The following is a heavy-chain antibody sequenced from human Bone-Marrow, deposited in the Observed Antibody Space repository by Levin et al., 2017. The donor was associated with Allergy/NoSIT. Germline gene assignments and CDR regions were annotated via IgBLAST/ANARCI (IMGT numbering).Heavy chain of an antibody. CDR2: IYSFGSI. J-gene: IGHJ4*02. V-gene: IGHV3-66*04. CDR3: ARLDFNYGSYY. CDR1: GFTISNNY. Sequence: GGSLRLSCVVSGFTISNNYMSWVRQASGKGLEWVAVIYSFGSINYADSVKGRFTISRANSENTLYLQMNSLRAEDTAIYYCARLDFNYGSYYWGQGTLVTVSS. D-gene: IGHD3-10*01.